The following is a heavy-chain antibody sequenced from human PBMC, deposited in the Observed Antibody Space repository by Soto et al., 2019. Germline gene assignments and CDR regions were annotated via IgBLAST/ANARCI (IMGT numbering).Heavy chain of an antibody. D-gene: IGHD1-20*01. J-gene: IGHJ4*02. V-gene: IGHV1-3*01. CDR2: INAVNGNT. Sequence: QVLLVQSGAEVRKPGASVKFSCKASGYTFTRFAIHWVRQAPGQGLEWMGCINAVNGNTRYSQKFQGRATLTLDTSADTAYMEVSSLTSGDTATYYCAREGDHYNNASGLDFWGQGTLLTVSS. CDR1: GYTFTRFA. CDR3: AREGDHYNNASGLDF.